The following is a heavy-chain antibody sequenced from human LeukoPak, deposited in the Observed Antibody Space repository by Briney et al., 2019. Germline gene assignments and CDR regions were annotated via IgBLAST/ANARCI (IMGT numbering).Heavy chain of an antibody. CDR2: IYPSGDST. D-gene: IGHD6-19*01. CDR1: GFTFSTYS. J-gene: IGHJ4*02. CDR3: AKDVVPDSGWDLDY. Sequence: GGSLRLSCAASGFTFSTYSMAWVRQGPGKGLEWVSSIYPSGDSTFYADSVKGRFTISRDNSKNTLYLQMSSLRTEDTAIYYCAKDVVPDSGWDLDYWGQGTLVTVSS. V-gene: IGHV3-23*01.